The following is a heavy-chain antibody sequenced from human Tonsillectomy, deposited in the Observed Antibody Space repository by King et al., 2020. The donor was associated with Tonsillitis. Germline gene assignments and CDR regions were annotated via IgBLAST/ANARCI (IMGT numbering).Heavy chain of an antibody. CDR1: GFTFSIYA. J-gene: IGHJ6*03. V-gene: IGHV3-30-3*01. CDR2: ISYDGSNK. CDR3: ASDHYSYYYMDV. Sequence: LQLVQSGGGVVQPGRSLRLSCAASGFTFSIYAMHWVRQAPGKGLEWVAVISYDGSNKYYADSVRGRITISRDNSKNTLYLEMNSLRAEDTAVYYCASDHYSYYYMDVWGKGTTVTVSS.